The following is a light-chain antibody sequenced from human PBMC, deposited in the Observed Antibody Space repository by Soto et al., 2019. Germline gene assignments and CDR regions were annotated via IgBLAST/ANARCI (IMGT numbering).Light chain of an antibody. CDR3: SSYAGNTIVI. CDR1: SSDVGYYNY. V-gene: IGLV2-11*01. J-gene: IGLJ2*01. Sequence: QSALTQPPSVSGSPGQSVSISCTGTSSDVGYYNYVSWYQQHPGKAPKLMIFDVNRRPSGVPDRFSGSKSGNTASLTISGLQTGDEADYFCSSYAGNTIVIFGGGTQLTVL. CDR2: DVN.